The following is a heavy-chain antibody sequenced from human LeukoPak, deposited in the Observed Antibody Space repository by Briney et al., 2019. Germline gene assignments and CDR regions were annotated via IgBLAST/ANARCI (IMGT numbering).Heavy chain of an antibody. D-gene: IGHD3-22*01. CDR2: IIPIFGTA. V-gene: IGHV1-69*13. J-gene: IGHJ6*02. Sequence: ASVKVSCKASGGTFRSYAISWVRQAPVQGLEWMGGIIPIFGTANYAQKFQGRVTITADESTSTAYMELSSLRSEDTAVYYCARSWYYDSSGLDYYYGMDVWGQGTTVTVSS. CDR1: GGTFRSYA. CDR3: ARSWYYDSSGLDYYYGMDV.